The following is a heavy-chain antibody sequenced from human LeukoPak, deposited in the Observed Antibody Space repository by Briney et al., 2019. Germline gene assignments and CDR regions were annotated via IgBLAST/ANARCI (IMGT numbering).Heavy chain of an antibody. D-gene: IGHD3-10*01. V-gene: IGHV1-69*13. Sequence: SVNVSCEASGGTFSSFGTSWVRQAPGQGLEWVGGIIPMFGTANYAQKFQGRITITADESTSTAYMELISLRYEDTAVYYCARDRGAREGFDYWGQGTLVTVSS. J-gene: IGHJ4*02. CDR2: IIPMFGTA. CDR1: GGTFSSFG. CDR3: ARDRGAREGFDY.